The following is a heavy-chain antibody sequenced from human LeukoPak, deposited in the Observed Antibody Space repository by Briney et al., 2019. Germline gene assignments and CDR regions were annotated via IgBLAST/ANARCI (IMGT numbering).Heavy chain of an antibody. D-gene: IGHD6-19*01. CDR2: INHSGST. CDR1: GGSFSGYY. CDR3: ARGIAVAGTLYYFDY. J-gene: IGHJ4*02. V-gene: IGHV4-34*01. Sequence: SETLSLTCAVYGGSFSGYYWSWIRQPPGKGLERIGEINHSGSTNYNPSLKSRVTISVDTSKNQFSLKLSSVTAADTAVYYCARGIAVAGTLYYFDYWGQGTLVTVSS.